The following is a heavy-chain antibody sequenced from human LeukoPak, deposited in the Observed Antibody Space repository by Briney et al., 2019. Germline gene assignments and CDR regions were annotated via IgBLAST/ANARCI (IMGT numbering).Heavy chain of an antibody. CDR3: AREYTSSHYYYGMDV. J-gene: IGHJ6*02. D-gene: IGHD6-6*01. Sequence: GGSLRLSCAASGFTFSSYEMNWVRQAPGKGLEWLSYISSSGSTTYYADSVKGRFTISRDNARNSLYLQMNSLRAEDTAVYYCAREYTSSHYYYGMDVWGQGTTVTVSS. CDR2: ISSSGSTT. V-gene: IGHV3-48*03. CDR1: GFTFSSYE.